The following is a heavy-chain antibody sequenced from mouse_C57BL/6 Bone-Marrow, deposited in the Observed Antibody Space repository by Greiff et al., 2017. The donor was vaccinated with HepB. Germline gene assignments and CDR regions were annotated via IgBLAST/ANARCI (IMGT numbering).Heavy chain of an antibody. CDR2: IHPNSGST. CDR3: ARSIYYYGSSSG. D-gene: IGHD1-1*01. J-gene: IGHJ3*02. CDR1: GYTFTSYW. Sequence: QVQLQQPGAELVKPGASVKLSCKASGYTFTSYWMHWVKQRPGQGLEWIGMIHPNSGSTNYNEKFKSKATLTVDKSSSTAYMQLSSLTSEDSAVYYCARSIYYYGSSSGWGQGTLVTVSA. V-gene: IGHV1-64*01.